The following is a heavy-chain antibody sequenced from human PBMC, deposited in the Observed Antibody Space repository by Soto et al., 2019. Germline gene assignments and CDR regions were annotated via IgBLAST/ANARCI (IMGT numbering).Heavy chain of an antibody. J-gene: IGHJ6*02. CDR2: ISAYNGNT. CDR1: GYTFTSYG. Sequence: QVQLVQSGAEVKKPGASVKVSCKASGYTFTSYGISWVRQAPGQGLEWMGWISAYNGNTNYAQKLQGRVTMTTDTATSTAYMELRSLRSDDTSVYYCARVAEGYSGYTGGYYYGMDVWGQGTTVTVSS. D-gene: IGHD5-12*01. V-gene: IGHV1-18*01. CDR3: ARVAEGYSGYTGGYYYGMDV.